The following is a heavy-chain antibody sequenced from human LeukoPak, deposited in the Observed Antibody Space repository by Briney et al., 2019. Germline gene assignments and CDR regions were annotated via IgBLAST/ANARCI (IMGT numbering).Heavy chain of an antibody. V-gene: IGHV1-69*13. CDR2: IIPIFGTA. CDR3: ARRGTIFGRGGWFDP. Sequence: SVKVSCKASGGTFSSYAISWVRQAPGQGLEWMGGIIPIFGTANYAQKFQGRVTITADESTSTASMELSSLRSEDTAVYYCARRGTIFGRGGWFDPWGQGTLVTVSS. CDR1: GGTFSSYA. J-gene: IGHJ5*02. D-gene: IGHD3-3*01.